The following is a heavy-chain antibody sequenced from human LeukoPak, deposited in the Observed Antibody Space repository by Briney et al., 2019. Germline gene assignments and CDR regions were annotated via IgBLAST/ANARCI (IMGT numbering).Heavy chain of an antibody. CDR1: GYTFTGYY. CDR2: ISPNSGGT. Sequence: ASVKVSCKASGYTFTGYYMHWVRQAPGQGLEWMGWISPNSGGTNYAQKFQGRVTKTRDTSISTAYMELSRLRSDDTAVYYCATSGDSSSPFYYYYYYKDVWGKGTTVTVSS. V-gene: IGHV1-2*02. J-gene: IGHJ6*03. D-gene: IGHD6-6*01. CDR3: ATSGDSSSPFYYYYYYKDV.